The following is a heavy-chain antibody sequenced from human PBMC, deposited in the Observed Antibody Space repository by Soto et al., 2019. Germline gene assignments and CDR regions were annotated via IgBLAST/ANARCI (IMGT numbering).Heavy chain of an antibody. CDR2: ISYDGSNK. CDR3: AKDRGDSRRVYSGYDDYYYYGMDV. D-gene: IGHD5-12*01. J-gene: IGHJ6*02. Sequence: GGSLRLSCAASGFTFSSYGMHWVRQAPGKGLEWVAVISYDGSNKYYADSVKGRFTISRDNSKNTLYLQMNSLRAEDTAVYYCAKDRGDSRRVYSGYDDYYYYGMDVWGQGTTVTSP. CDR1: GFTFSSYG. V-gene: IGHV3-30*18.